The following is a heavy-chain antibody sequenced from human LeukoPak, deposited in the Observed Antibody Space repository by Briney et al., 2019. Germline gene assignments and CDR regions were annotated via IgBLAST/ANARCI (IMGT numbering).Heavy chain of an antibody. CDR2: ISSSSSYI. D-gene: IGHD3-9*01. CDR1: GFTFSSYS. Sequence: GGSLRLSCAASGFTFSSYSMNWVRQAPGKGLEWVSSISSSSSYIYYADSVKGRFTISRDNAKNSLYLQMNSLRAEDTAVYYCARDIFRDDILTGYLYWGQGTLVTVSS. J-gene: IGHJ4*02. CDR3: ARDIFRDDILTGYLY. V-gene: IGHV3-21*01.